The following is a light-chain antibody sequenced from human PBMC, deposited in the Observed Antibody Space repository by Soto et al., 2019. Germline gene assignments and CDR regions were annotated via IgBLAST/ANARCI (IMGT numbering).Light chain of an antibody. Sequence: EIVLTQSPATLSLSPGERATLPCRAGQSVSSNLAWYQQKPGQAPRLLIYDASNRATGIPARFSGSGSGTDFTLTISSLEPEDFAVYYCQQRSSWPPYTFGQGTKLEIK. CDR3: QQRSSWPPYT. CDR2: DAS. V-gene: IGKV3-11*01. J-gene: IGKJ2*01. CDR1: QSVSSN.